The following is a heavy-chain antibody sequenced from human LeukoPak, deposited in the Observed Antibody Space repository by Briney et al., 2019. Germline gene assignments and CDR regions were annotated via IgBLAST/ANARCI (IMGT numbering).Heavy chain of an antibody. CDR1: GGSISSGGYS. CDR2: IYHSGST. J-gene: IGHJ5*02. V-gene: IGHV4-30-2*01. Sequence: SQALSLTCAVSGGSISSGGYSWSWIRQPPGKGLEWIGYIYHSGSTYYNPSLKSRVTISVDRSKNQFSLKLSSVTAADTAVYYCARDQGWFDPWGQGTLVTVSS. CDR3: ARDQGWFDP.